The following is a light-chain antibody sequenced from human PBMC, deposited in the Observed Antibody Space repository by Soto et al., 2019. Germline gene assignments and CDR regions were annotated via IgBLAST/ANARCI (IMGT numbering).Light chain of an antibody. J-gene: IGKJ5*01. CDR2: DAS. Sequence: IVWTHYPCAPSLSPGERASLSCRASQSVNNYLAWYQHKPGQAPRLVIYDASNRATGIPDRFSASGSGTDFTLTISRLEPEDFAVYYCQQYGSSPPITVGQGTRLEIK. CDR1: QSVNNY. CDR3: QQYGSSPPIT. V-gene: IGKV3-20*01.